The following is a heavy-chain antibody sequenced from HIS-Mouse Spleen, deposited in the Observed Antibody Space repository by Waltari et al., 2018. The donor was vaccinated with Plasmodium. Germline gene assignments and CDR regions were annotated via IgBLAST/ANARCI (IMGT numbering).Heavy chain of an antibody. D-gene: IGHD6-13*01. V-gene: IGHV3-7*01. CDR3: ASSWYWYFDL. J-gene: IGHJ2*01. Sequence: EVQLVESGGGLVQPGGSLRLSCAASGFSFSSYWMSWVRQAPGKGRDWVANIKQDGSGKYYVDSVKGRFTTSRDNAKNSRYLQMNSLRAEDTAVYYCASSWYWYFDLWGRGTLVTVSS. CDR1: GFSFSSYW. CDR2: IKQDGSGK.